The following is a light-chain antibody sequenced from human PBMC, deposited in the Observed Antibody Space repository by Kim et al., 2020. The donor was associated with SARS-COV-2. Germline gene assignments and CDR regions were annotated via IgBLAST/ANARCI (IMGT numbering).Light chain of an antibody. V-gene: IGKV3-20*01. CDR1: QSVSSGY. Sequence: EIVLTQSPGTLSLSPGERATLSCRASQSVSSGYLAWYQQRPGQAPRPLIYGASTRATGVPDRFSGSGSGTDFTLTISRLEPEDFALYYCQQYGSSPRTFGQGTKVDIK. CDR2: GAS. J-gene: IGKJ1*01. CDR3: QQYGSSPRT.